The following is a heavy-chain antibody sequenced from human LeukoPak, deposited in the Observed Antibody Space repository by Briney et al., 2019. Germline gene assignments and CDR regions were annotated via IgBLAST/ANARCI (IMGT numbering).Heavy chain of an antibody. D-gene: IGHD1-26*01. CDR2: IKQDGSEK. V-gene: IGHV3-7*01. J-gene: IGHJ4*02. Sequence: GGSLRLSCAAPGFTFSSYWMSWVRQATGKGLEWVANIKQDGSEKYYVDSVKGRFTISRDNAKNSLYLQMNSLRAEDTAVYYCARVLQWELGYWGQGTLVTVSS. CDR3: ARVLQWELGY. CDR1: GFTFSSYW.